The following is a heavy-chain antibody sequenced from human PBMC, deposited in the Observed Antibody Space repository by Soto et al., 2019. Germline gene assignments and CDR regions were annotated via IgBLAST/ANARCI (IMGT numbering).Heavy chain of an antibody. V-gene: IGHV1-18*01. CDR2: ISAYNGNT. CDR1: GYTFTSYG. CDR3: ARVQHYIWGSYRGAFDI. D-gene: IGHD3-16*01. Sequence: QVQLVQSGAEVKKPGASVKVSCKASGYTFTSYGISWVRQAPGQGLEWMGWISAYNGNTNYAQKLQGRVTMTTDTSTRTAYMELRSLRSDDTAVYYCARVQHYIWGSYRGAFDIWGQGTMVTVSS. J-gene: IGHJ3*02.